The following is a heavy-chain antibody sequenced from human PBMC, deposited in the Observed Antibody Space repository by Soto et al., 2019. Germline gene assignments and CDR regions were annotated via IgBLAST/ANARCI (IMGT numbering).Heavy chain of an antibody. CDR3: ARGPGTMIVVSYNWFDP. Sequence: PGGSLRLSCAASGFTFSSYSMNWVRQAPGKGLEWVSYISSSSSTIYYADSVKGRFTISRDNAKNSLYLQMNSLRDEDTAVYYCARGPGTMIVVSYNWFDPWGQGTLVTVSS. CDR1: GFTFSSYS. J-gene: IGHJ5*02. D-gene: IGHD3-22*01. CDR2: ISSSSSTI. V-gene: IGHV3-48*02.